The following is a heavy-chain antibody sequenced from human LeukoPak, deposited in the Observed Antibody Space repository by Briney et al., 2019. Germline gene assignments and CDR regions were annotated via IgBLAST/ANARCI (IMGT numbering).Heavy chain of an antibody. J-gene: IGHJ4*02. CDR1: GFTFSTYS. CDR2: ISSSSSYI. CDR3: ARAIVGPTSLDY. Sequence: GGSLRLSFAASGFTFSTYSMNWVRQAPGKGLEWVSSISSSSSYIYYADLVQGRFTISRDNAKNSLYLQMNGLRAEDMAVYYCARAIVGPTSLDYWGQGTLVTVSS. D-gene: IGHD1-26*01. V-gene: IGHV3-21*01.